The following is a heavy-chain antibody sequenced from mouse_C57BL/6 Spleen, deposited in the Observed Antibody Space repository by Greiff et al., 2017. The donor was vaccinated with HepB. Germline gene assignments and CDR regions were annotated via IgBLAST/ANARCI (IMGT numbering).Heavy chain of an antibody. Sequence: VKLQESGAELVRPGASVTLSCKASGYTFTDYEMHWVKQTPVHGLEWIGAIDPETGGTAYNQKFKGKAILTADKSSSTAYMELRSLTSEDSAVYYCTREREWYFDVWGTGTTVTVSS. CDR3: TREREWYFDV. CDR1: GYTFTDYE. J-gene: IGHJ1*03. CDR2: IDPETGGT. V-gene: IGHV1-15*01.